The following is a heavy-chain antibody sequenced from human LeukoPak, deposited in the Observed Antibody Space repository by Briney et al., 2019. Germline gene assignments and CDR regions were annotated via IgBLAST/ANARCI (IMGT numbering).Heavy chain of an antibody. Sequence: GASVKVSCKAYGYTFTSYYMHWVRQAPGQGLEWMGIINPSGGSTSYAQKFQGRVTMTRDTSTSTVYMELSSLRSEDTTVYYCAASEVVTATREPWGQGTLVTVSS. V-gene: IGHV1-46*01. D-gene: IGHD2-21*02. CDR3: AASEVVTATREP. J-gene: IGHJ4*02. CDR1: GYTFTSYY. CDR2: INPSGGST.